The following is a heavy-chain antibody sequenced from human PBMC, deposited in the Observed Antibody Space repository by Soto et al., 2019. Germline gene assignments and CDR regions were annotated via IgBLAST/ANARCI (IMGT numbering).Heavy chain of an antibody. V-gene: IGHV3-53*01. CDR3: ARGVYGSGSYYIVDASDM. Sequence: HPGGSLRLSCAVSGFTVSYNYMNWVRQAPGKGLEWVSVIYRGGDTFYADSVKGRFTISRDNSKNTLYLQMNSLRAEDTAVYYCARGVYGSGSYYIVDASDMRGKGPMVTVSS. D-gene: IGHD3-10*01. J-gene: IGHJ3*02. CDR1: GFTVSYNY. CDR2: IYRGGDT.